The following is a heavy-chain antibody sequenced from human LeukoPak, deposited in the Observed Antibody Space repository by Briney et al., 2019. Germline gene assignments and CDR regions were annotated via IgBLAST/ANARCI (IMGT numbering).Heavy chain of an antibody. CDR3: ARHEPYYYDSSDYWGYYFDY. D-gene: IGHD3-22*01. V-gene: IGHV4-59*08. CDR2: IYYSGST. J-gene: IGHJ4*02. CDR1: GGSISSYY. Sequence: PSETLSLTCTVSGGSISSYYWSWIRQPPGKGLEWIGYIYYSGSTNSNPSLKSRGTVSVDTSKNQFSLRLSSVTAADTAVYYCARHEPYYYDSSDYWGYYFDYWGQGTLVTVSS.